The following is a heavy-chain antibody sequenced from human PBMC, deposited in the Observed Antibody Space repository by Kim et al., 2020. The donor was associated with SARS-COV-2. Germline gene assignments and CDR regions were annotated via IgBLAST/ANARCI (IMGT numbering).Heavy chain of an antibody. Sequence: YYNPSLKSRITISVDTSKNQFSLKLSSVTAADTAVYYCATSIAAAGPFDYWGQGTLVTVSS. J-gene: IGHJ4*02. CDR3: ATSIAAAGPFDY. D-gene: IGHD6-13*01. V-gene: IGHV4-31*02.